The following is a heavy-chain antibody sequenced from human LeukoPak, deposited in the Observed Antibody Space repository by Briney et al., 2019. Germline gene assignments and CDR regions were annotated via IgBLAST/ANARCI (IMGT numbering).Heavy chain of an antibody. CDR3: AKDYYYDSSGYYSYFDY. Sequence: GGSLRLSCAASGFTFSSYAMSWVRHAPGKGLEWVTGISGSGGSTYYADSAKGRFTISRDNPKNTLYLQMNSLRAEDTAVYYCAKDYYYDSSGYYSYFDYWGQGTLVTVSS. CDR2: ISGSGGST. CDR1: GFTFSSYA. V-gene: IGHV3-23*01. D-gene: IGHD3-22*01. J-gene: IGHJ4*02.